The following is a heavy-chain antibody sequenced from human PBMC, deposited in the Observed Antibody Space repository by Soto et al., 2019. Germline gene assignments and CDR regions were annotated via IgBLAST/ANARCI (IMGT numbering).Heavy chain of an antibody. CDR1: GGSFSGYY. J-gene: IGHJ6*02. CDR3: ARGDMVRGVIPPYYYYYGMDV. CDR2: INHSGST. V-gene: IGHV4-34*01. D-gene: IGHD3-10*01. Sequence: TSETLSLTCAVYGGSFSGYYWRWIRQPPGKGLEWIGEINHSGSTNYYPSLKSRVTISVDTSKNQFSLKLSSVTAADTAVYYCARGDMVRGVIPPYYYYYGMDVWGQGTTVTVSS.